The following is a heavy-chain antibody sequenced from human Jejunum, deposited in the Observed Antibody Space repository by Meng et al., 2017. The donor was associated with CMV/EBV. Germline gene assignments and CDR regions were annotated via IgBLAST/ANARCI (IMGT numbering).Heavy chain of an antibody. V-gene: IGHV6-1*01. Sequence: QLQESGPGLVKPSQTPSPTLSISGDSVSSNPVAWNWIRVSPSRGLEWLGRTYYRSKWYSEYTVSVRSRISITPDTSKNQFSLQLTSVTPDDTAVYYCARGEDSSLDYWGQGTLVTVSS. CDR3: ARGEDSSLDY. J-gene: IGHJ4*02. CDR2: TYYRSKWYS. D-gene: IGHD6-13*01. CDR1: GDSVSSNPVA.